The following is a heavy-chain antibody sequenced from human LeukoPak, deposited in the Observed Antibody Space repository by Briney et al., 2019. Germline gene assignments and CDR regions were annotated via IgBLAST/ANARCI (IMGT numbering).Heavy chain of an antibody. CDR3: ARDYYDSSGPEADAFDI. D-gene: IGHD3-22*01. CDR1: GGSISSYY. Sequence: SETLSLTCTVSGGSISSYYWSWIRQPPGKGLEWIGYIYYSESTNYNPSLKSRVTISVDTSKNQFSLKLSSVTEADTAVYYCARDYYDSSGPEADAFDIWGQGTMVTVSS. CDR2: IYYSEST. V-gene: IGHV4-59*01. J-gene: IGHJ3*02.